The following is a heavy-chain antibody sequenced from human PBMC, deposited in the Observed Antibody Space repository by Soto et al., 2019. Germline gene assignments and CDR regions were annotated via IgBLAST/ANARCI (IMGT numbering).Heavy chain of an antibody. CDR2: VHYSWGS. D-gene: IGHD3-10*01. J-gene: IGHJ6*02. V-gene: IGHV4-59*08. CDR1: GGSISSYH. CDR3: ARQGFGALHGLVDG. Sequence: QVQLQESGPGLVKPSETLSLSCTVSGGSISSYHWSWIRQTPGKGLEWIGYVHYSWGSNYNPSLKSRVALSLDTSKRQFSLKLTSVTATDTAVYYCARQGFGALHGLVDGWGHGTTVTVSS.